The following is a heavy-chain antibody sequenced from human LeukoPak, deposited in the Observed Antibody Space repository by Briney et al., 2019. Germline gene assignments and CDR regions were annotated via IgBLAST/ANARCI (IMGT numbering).Heavy chain of an antibody. CDR2: INPNSGGT. D-gene: IGHD4-17*01. Sequence: ASVKLSCKASGYTFTGYYMHWVRQAPGEGLEWLGWINPNSGGTNYPQNFQGRVIMTSDTSITTVYMELSRLRSDDTDVYYCARVSGAYGSTFDYWGQGTLVTVSS. CDR3: ARVSGAYGSTFDY. CDR1: GYTFTGYY. V-gene: IGHV1-2*02. J-gene: IGHJ4*02.